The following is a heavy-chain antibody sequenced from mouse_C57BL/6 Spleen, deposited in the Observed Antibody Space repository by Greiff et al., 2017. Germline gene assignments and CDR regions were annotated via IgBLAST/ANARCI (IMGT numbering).Heavy chain of an antibody. J-gene: IGHJ4*01. D-gene: IGHD3-3*01. CDR1: GFTFSSYA. Sequence: EVNVVESGGGLVKPGGSLKLSCAASGFTFSSYAMSWVRQTPEKRLEWVATISDGGSYTYYPDNVKGRFTISRDNAKNNLYLQMSHLKSEDTAMYYCARAGTFYYAMDYWGQGTSVTVSS. CDR3: ARAGTFYYAMDY. CDR2: ISDGGSYT. V-gene: IGHV5-4*03.